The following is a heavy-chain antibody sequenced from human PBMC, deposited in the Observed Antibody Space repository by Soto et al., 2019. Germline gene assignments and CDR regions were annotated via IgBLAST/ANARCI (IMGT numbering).Heavy chain of an antibody. D-gene: IGHD1-26*01. CDR2: INHSGNT. CDR3: ANLIVFHSSYYHDY. Sequence: PSESLSLTCAVYGVPFSGYYWSWIRQSPGKGLEWIGEINHSGNTNYNPSLKSRVTMLVDTSKNQFSLSLSSVTAADTAVYYCANLIVFHSSYYHDYWGHGTLVPVSS. CDR1: GVPFSGYY. J-gene: IGHJ4*01. V-gene: IGHV4-34*01.